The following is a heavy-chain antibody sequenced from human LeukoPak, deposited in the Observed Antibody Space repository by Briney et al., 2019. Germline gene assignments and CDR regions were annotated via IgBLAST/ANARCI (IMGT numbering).Heavy chain of an antibody. CDR2: ISFSGSTI. CDR1: GFTFSSYE. Sequence: GSLRLSCAASGFTFSSYEMNWVRQAPGKGLEWVSYISFSGSTIYYADSVKGRFTISRDNAKNSLYVQMNSLRAEDTAVYYCAKDRGYDSSGYYFGSDIWGQGTMVTVSS. D-gene: IGHD3-22*01. J-gene: IGHJ3*02. V-gene: IGHV3-48*03. CDR3: AKDRGYDSSGYYFGSDI.